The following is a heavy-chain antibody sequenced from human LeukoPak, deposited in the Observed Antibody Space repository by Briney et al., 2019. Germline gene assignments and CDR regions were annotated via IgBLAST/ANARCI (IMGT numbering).Heavy chain of an antibody. CDR1: GFTFSSYG. J-gene: IGHJ4*02. V-gene: IGHV3-23*01. CDR3: VRDKNWAFDY. Sequence: GGSLRLSCATSGFTFSSYGMNWVRQAPEKGLEWVSGISDDGVRKYYADSVRGRFTISRDNAKNSLYLQMNSLRAEDTAVYYCVRDKNWAFDYWGQGTLVTVSS. D-gene: IGHD7-27*01. CDR2: ISDDGVRK.